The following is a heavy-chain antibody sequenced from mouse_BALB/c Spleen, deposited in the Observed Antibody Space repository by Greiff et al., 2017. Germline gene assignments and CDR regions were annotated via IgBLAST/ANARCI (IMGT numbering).Heavy chain of an antibody. V-gene: IGHV2-6-7*01. CDR2: LWGDGST. CDR1: GFSLTGYG. CDR3: AREGERYAMDY. Sequence: QVQLQQSGPGLVAPSQSLSITCTVSGFSLTGYGVNWVRQPPGKGLEWLGMLWGDGSTDYNSALKSRLSISKDNSKSQVFLKMNSLQTDDTARYYCAREGERYAMDYWGQGTSVTVSS. J-gene: IGHJ4*01.